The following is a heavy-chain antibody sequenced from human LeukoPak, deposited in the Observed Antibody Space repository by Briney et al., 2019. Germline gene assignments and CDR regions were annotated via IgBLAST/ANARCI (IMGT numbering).Heavy chain of an antibody. V-gene: IGHV1-2*04. Sequence: ASVKVSCKASGYTFTGYYMHWVRQAPGQGLEWMGWINPNSGGTNYAQKFRGWVTMTRDTSISTAYMELSRLRSDDTAVYYCARGSVLRYFDWLFNPLFDYWGQGTLVTVSS. D-gene: IGHD3-9*01. CDR1: GYTFTGYY. J-gene: IGHJ4*02. CDR3: ARGSVLRYFDWLFNPLFDY. CDR2: INPNSGGT.